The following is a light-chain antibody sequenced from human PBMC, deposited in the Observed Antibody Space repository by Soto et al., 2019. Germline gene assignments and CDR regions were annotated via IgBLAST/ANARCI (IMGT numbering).Light chain of an antibody. J-gene: IGKJ1*01. CDR1: QSISSW. Sequence: DIQMTQSPSTLSASVGDRVTITCRASQSISSWLAWYQQKPGKAPKLLIYKASSLESGVPSRFSGSESGTEFTLTITSLQPADFATYYCQQYRSFGQRTKVEIK. CDR2: KAS. V-gene: IGKV1-5*03. CDR3: QQYRS.